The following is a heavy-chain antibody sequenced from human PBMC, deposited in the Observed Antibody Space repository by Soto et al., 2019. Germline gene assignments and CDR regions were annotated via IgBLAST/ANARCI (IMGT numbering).Heavy chain of an antibody. D-gene: IGHD6-19*01. J-gene: IGHJ4*02. Sequence: QITLKESGPPLVKPTQTLTLTCTLSGLSLSTSGVGVGWIRQPPGKPLEWLALIFWDDDKRYSPSLSSRLTLTXDXXKTQVIFTMTNMDPVDTATYYCARRAVPGTYFFDHWGQGTLVTVSS. V-gene: IGHV2-5*02. CDR2: IFWDDDK. CDR1: GLSLSTSGVG. CDR3: ARRAVPGTYFFDH.